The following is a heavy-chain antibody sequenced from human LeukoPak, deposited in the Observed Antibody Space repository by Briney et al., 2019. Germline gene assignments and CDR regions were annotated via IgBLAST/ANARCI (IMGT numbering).Heavy chain of an antibody. J-gene: IGHJ4*02. D-gene: IGHD3-22*01. CDR1: GFTFSSYA. Sequence: GGSLRLSCAASGFTFSSYAMHWVRQAPGKGLEWVAVISYDGSNKYYADSVKGRFTISRDNSKNTLYLQMNSLRAEDTAVYYCARDQDYYDSRALDYWGQGTLVTVSS. V-gene: IGHV3-30*14. CDR3: ARDQDYYDSRALDY. CDR2: ISYDGSNK.